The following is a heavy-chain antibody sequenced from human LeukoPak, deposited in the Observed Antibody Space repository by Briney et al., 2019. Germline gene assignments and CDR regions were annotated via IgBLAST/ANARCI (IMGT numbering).Heavy chain of an antibody. CDR3: AGSSSSSGYSIDYYYYYMDV. J-gene: IGHJ6*03. V-gene: IGHV1-46*01. CDR2: INPSGGST. CDR1: GYTFTSYY. Sequence: ASVKVSCKASGYTFTSYYMHWVRQAPGQGLEWMGIINPSGGSTSYAQKFQGRVTMTRDMSTSTVYMELSSLRSEDTAVYYCAGSSSSSGYSIDYYYYYMDVWGKGTTVTVSS. D-gene: IGHD3-22*01.